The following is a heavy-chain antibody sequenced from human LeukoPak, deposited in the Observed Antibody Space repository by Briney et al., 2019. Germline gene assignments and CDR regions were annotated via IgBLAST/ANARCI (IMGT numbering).Heavy chain of an antibody. V-gene: IGHV4-38-2*02. Sequence: SETLSLTCTVSGYSISSGYYWGWIRQPPGKGLEWIGNIFHSGSTYYNPSLKSRVTISVDTSKNQFSLKLISVTAADTAVYYCARHPYHYDRVDYWGQGTLVTVSS. CDR2: IFHSGST. CDR1: GYSISSGYY. D-gene: IGHD3-22*01. CDR3: ARHPYHYDRVDY. J-gene: IGHJ4*02.